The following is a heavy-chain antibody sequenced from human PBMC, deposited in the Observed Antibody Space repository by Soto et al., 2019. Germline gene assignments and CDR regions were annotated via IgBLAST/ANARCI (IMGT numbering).Heavy chain of an antibody. Sequence: LSLTFSDSRXPLPVSTWWSLVRQPPGSGLAWIRALCHTGSSNYNPSLMCSVTITLESSKNHFSLKLTSLTAADTSLSYSVGDFTNFHDYGDYVFDFWGRGTLVTVSS. J-gene: IGHJ4*02. CDR3: VGDFTNFHDYGDYVFDF. D-gene: IGHD4-17*01. V-gene: IGHV4-4*02. CDR1: RXPLPVSTW. CDR2: LCHTGSS.